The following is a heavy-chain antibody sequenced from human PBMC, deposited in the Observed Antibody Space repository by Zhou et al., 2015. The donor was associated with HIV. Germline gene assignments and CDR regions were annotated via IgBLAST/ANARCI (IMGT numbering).Heavy chain of an antibody. Sequence: EVQLVESGGGLVQPGGSLRLSCVGSGFTFSDYGMNWVRQAPGKGLEWVGHTERQTDGGTTHFAAPVKGRFTISTDDTRGTLFLQMNSLKTEDTGVYFCTVGHYSSGSQRADYWGQGTLVTVSS. CDR2: TERQTDGGTT. J-gene: IGHJ4*02. CDR1: GFTFSDYG. V-gene: IGHV3-15*04. CDR3: TVGHYSSGSQRADY. D-gene: IGHD3-10*01.